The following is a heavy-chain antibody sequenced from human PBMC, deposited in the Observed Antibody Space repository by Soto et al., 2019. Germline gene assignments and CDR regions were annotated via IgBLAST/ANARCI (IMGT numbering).Heavy chain of an antibody. V-gene: IGHV3-23*01. J-gene: IGHJ3*01. CDR1: GFPFRNYA. CDR3: AKDTNGDYVGGFEF. D-gene: IGHD4-17*01. CDR2: ISASGGIT. Sequence: EVQLLESGVDLVQPGGSLRLSCAVSGFPFRNYAMSWVRQAPGKGLEWVSGISASGGITYYADSVKGRFTISRDHSKNTMSLQMNSLRVDDTAVYYCAKDTNGDYVGGFEFWGQGTMVTVSS.